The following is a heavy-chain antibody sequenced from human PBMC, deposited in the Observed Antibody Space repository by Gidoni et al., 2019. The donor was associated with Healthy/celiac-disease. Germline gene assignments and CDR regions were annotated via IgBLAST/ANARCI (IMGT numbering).Heavy chain of an antibody. Sequence: QITLKESGPTLVKPTQTLTLTCTFSGFSLSTSGVGVGWIRQPPGKALEWLALIYWDDDKRYSPSLKSRLTITKDTSKNQVVLTMTNMDPVDTATYYCAHRRPDSSGWYFRFDYWGQGTLVTVSS. V-gene: IGHV2-5*02. CDR2: IYWDDDK. CDR1: GFSLSTSGVG. D-gene: IGHD6-19*01. CDR3: AHRRPDSSGWYFRFDY. J-gene: IGHJ4*02.